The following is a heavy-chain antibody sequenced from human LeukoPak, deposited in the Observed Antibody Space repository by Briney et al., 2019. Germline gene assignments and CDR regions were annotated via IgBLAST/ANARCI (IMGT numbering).Heavy chain of an antibody. V-gene: IGHV5-51*01. CDR3: VRQRGSSGTINHFDP. CDR2: IYPDDSDS. D-gene: IGHD3-10*01. J-gene: IGHJ5*02. Sequence: GESLKISCETSGYSFTTYWSGWVRQMPGTSLEWVGAIYPDDSDSRYSPSFQGQVVISADRSIRTAYLQWNSLKTSDTAMYYCVRQRGSSGTINHFDPWGQGTLVTVSS. CDR1: GYSFTTYW.